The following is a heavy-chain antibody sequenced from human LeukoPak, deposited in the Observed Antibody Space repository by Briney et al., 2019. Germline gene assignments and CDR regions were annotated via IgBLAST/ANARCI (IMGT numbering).Heavy chain of an antibody. CDR2: ISSSGSTI. V-gene: IGHV3-11*04. J-gene: IGHJ4*02. CDR3: ARDLAVVYYDSSGYLDY. D-gene: IGHD3-22*01. CDR1: GFTVSSNY. Sequence: PGGSLRLSCAASGFTVSSNYMSWVRQAPGKGLEWVSYISSSGSTIYYADSVKGRFTISRDNAKNSLYLQMNSLRAEDTAVYYCARDLAVVYYDSSGYLDYWGQGTLVTVSS.